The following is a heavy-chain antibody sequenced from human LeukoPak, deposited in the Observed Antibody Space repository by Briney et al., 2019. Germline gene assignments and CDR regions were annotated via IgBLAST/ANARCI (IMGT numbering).Heavy chain of an antibody. D-gene: IGHD3-22*01. CDR1: GGSFSGYY. J-gene: IGHJ4*02. Sequence: SETLSLTCAVYGGSFSGYYWSWIRQPPGKGLEWMGYIYYSGSTNYNPSLKSRVTISVDTSKNQFSLKLSSVTAADTAVYYCARRSEAYDSSGYYYYFDYWGQGTLVTVSS. CDR2: IYYSGST. CDR3: ARRSEAYDSSGYYYYFDY. V-gene: IGHV4-59*08.